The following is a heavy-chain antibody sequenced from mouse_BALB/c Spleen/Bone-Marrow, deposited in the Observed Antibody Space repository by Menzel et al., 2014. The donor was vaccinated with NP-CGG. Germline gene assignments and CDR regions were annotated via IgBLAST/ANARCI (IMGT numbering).Heavy chain of an antibody. Sequence: EVQGVESGGALVKPGGSLKLTCAASGFTFSDYFMYWVRQTPEKRLEWVATISDGGNYTCYPDSVKGRFTISRDNAKNNLHLQMNSLKSEDTAKYFCARDGDYRYAWFAFWGQGTLVTVSA. D-gene: IGHD2-14*01. J-gene: IGHJ3*01. CDR1: GFTFSDYF. CDR2: ISDGGNYT. CDR3: ARDGDYRYAWFAF. V-gene: IGHV5-4*02.